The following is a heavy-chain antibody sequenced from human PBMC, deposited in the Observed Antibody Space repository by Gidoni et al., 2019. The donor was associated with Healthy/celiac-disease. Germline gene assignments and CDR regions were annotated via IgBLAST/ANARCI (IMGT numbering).Heavy chain of an antibody. V-gene: IGHV3-21*01. CDR3: ARDNYYDSSGYYYYFDY. D-gene: IGHD3-22*01. Sequence: EVQLVESGGGLVKPGGSPRLSCAASGFTFSSYSMNWVRQAPGKGLEWVSSISSSSSYIYYADSVKGRFTISRDNAKNSLYLQMNSLRAEDTAVYYCARDNYYDSSGYYYYFDYWGQGTLVTVSS. CDR1: GFTFSSYS. CDR2: ISSSSSYI. J-gene: IGHJ4*02.